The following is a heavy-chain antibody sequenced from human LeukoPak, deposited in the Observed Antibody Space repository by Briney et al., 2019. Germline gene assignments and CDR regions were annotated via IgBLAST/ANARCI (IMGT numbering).Heavy chain of an antibody. D-gene: IGHD2-15*01. V-gene: IGHV1-2*06. CDR2: INPNSGGT. CDR1: GYTFTGYY. J-gene: IGHJ3*02. Sequence: ASVKVSCKASGYTFTGYYMHWVRQAPGQGLEWMGRINPNSGGTNYAQKFQGRVTMTRDTSISTAYMELSRLRSDDTAVYYCARFKRGSGVHDAFDIWGQGTMVTVSS. CDR3: ARFKRGSGVHDAFDI.